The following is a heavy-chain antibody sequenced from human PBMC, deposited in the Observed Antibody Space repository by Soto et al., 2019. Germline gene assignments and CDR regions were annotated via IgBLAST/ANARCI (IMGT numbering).Heavy chain of an antibody. CDR1: GGNFNNYA. CDR2: FNPIFGTA. Sequence: QVQLVQSGAEVKKPGSSVKVSCKASGGNFNNYAITWVRQAPGQGLEWMGVFNPIFGTANYAQKFQGRVTITADESTTTAYMELSSLRSEDTAVYYCARVRIGYYYGSFDYWGQGTLVTVSS. J-gene: IGHJ4*02. CDR3: ARVRIGYYYGSFDY. D-gene: IGHD3-10*01. V-gene: IGHV1-69*01.